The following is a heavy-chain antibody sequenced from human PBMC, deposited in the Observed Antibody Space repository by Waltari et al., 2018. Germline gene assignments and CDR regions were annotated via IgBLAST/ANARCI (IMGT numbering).Heavy chain of an antibody. Sequence: QLQLQESGPGLVKPSETLSLTCSVSGDSITSNRHYWGWIRQPPGQGLEWIGTLSYSGTASISPSIKGRVSLSRETSRNRLSLEVGSVNATDTAMYYCATYIGASVGTAAFDVWGQGTMVNVSS. D-gene: IGHD5-12*01. CDR3: ATYIGASVGTAAFDV. CDR1: GDSITSNRHY. CDR2: LSYSGTA. V-gene: IGHV4-39*01. J-gene: IGHJ3*01.